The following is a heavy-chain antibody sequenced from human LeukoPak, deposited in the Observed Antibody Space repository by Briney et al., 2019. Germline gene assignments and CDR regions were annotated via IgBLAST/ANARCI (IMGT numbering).Heavy chain of an antibody. CDR1: GGPIITTNW. CDR2: VHLSGAT. J-gene: IGHJ5*02. CDR3: ARDRADYGDYLDWFDP. V-gene: IGHV4-4*02. Sequence: SETLSLTCGVSGGPIITTNWWSWVRQPPGKGLEWIGEVHLSGATNYNPSLKSRVTISVDTSKNQFSLKLSSVTAADTAVYYCARDRADYGDYLDWFDPWGQGTLVTVSS. D-gene: IGHD4-17*01.